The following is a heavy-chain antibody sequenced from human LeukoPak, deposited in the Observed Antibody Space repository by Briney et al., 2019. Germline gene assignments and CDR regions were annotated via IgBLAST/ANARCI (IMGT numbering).Heavy chain of an antibody. CDR1: GFTFSSYA. V-gene: IGHV3-23*01. D-gene: IGHD4-23*01. J-gene: IGHJ4*02. CDR2: IGDNGDST. Sequence: GGSLRLSCAASGFTFSSYAMSWVRQAPGRGLEWVSTIGDNGDSTYYADSVKGRFTISRDNSKNTLYLQMNSLRAQDTAVYYCAKYDYGGNPNEYYFDYWGQGTLVTVSS. CDR3: AKYDYGGNPNEYYFDY.